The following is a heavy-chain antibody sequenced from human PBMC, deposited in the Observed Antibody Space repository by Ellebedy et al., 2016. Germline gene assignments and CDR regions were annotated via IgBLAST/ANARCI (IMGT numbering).Heavy chain of an antibody. CDR2: TYYGSKWYN. Sequence: SQTLSLTXAISGDSVSSNGVGWNWVRQSPSRGLEWLGRTYYGSKWYNDYAVSVKSRITINPDTSKNQFSLHLNSVTPEDTAVYYCARDPRSDAIPYFDCWGQGTLVTVSS. J-gene: IGHJ4*02. CDR1: GDSVSSNGVG. V-gene: IGHV6-1*01. D-gene: IGHD6-19*01. CDR3: ARDPRSDAIPYFDC.